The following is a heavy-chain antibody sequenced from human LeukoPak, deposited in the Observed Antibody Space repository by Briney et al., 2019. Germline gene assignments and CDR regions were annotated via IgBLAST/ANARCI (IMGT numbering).Heavy chain of an antibody. CDR1: GLTFTNAW. Sequence: GGSLRLSCATSGLTFTNAWMSWFRQAPGKGLEWVGRIKSKTDGGTSDYAAPVQGRFTISRDDSKNTLYLQMNSLKIEDTAVYYCARDLGSIAVANFDYWGQGTLVTVSS. CDR2: IKSKTDGGTS. J-gene: IGHJ4*02. D-gene: IGHD6-19*01. V-gene: IGHV3-15*01. CDR3: ARDLGSIAVANFDY.